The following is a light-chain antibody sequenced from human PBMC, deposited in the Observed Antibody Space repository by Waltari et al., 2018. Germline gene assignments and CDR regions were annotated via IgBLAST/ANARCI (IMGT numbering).Light chain of an antibody. CDR3: QVWDSSSDHPGV. J-gene: IGLJ1*01. Sequence: SYVLTQPPSVSVAPGKTARITCGGNNIGSKSVHWYQQKPGQAPVLVVYDDSDRPSGIPARFSGSNSGNTATLTISRVEAGDEADYYCQVWDSSSDHPGVFGTGTKVTVL. V-gene: IGLV3-21*03. CDR2: DDS. CDR1: NIGSKS.